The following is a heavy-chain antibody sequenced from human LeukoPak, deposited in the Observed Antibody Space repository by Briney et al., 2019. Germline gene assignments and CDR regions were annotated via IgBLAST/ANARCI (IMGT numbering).Heavy chain of an antibody. J-gene: IGHJ4*02. CDR3: ARVSYDSSGRYFGTYYYFDY. Sequence: PGGSLRLSCAASGFTFDDYGMSWVRQAPGKGLEWVSGINWNGGNTGYADSVKGRFTISRDNAKNFLYLQMNSLRAEDTALYYCARVSYDSSGRYFGTYYYFDYWGQGTLVTVSS. CDR1: GFTFDDYG. D-gene: IGHD3-22*01. CDR2: INWNGGNT. V-gene: IGHV3-20*04.